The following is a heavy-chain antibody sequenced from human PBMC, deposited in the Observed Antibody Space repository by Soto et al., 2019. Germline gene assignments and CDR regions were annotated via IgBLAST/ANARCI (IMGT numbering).Heavy chain of an antibody. CDR2: ISGSGGDT. CDR3: AKLTRDSSSSWLFDY. Sequence: EVQLLESGGGLVQPGGSLRLSCAASGFTFSSYAMSWVRQAPGKGLEWVSAISGSGGDTYYADSVKGRFTISRDNSKNTLYQQMNSLRAEDTAVYYCAKLTRDSSSSWLFDYWGQGTLVTVSS. CDR1: GFTFSSYA. D-gene: IGHD6-6*01. V-gene: IGHV3-23*01. J-gene: IGHJ4*02.